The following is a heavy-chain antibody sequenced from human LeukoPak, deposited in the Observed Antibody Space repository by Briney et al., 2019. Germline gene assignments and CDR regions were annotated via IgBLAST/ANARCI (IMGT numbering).Heavy chain of an antibody. CDR3: AKDGTVQLWFDY. Sequence: GGSLRLSCAASGFKLFSEYSMNWVCQAPGKGLEWVSSISSTSSYIFYADSVKGRFTISRDNAKNSLYLQMNSLRAEDTAVYYCAKDGTVQLWFDYWGQGTLVTVSS. CDR2: ISSTSSYI. V-gene: IGHV3-21*01. J-gene: IGHJ4*02. D-gene: IGHD5-18*01. CDR1: GFKLFSEYS.